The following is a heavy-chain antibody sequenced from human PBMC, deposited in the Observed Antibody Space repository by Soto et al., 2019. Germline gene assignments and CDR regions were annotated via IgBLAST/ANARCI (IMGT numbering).Heavy chain of an antibody. Sequence: HVQLVESGGGVVQPGRSLRLSCVGSGFTFGTFGMHWVRQAPGKGLEWVAVISYDGTNKNYADSVKGRLTISRDDSTNTLNLQMNSLRRDDTAVYYCAKARGGSGTPANFWGQGTLVTVSS. CDR1: GFTFGTFG. CDR3: AKARGGSGTPANF. D-gene: IGHD1-26*01. V-gene: IGHV3-30*18. CDR2: ISYDGTNK. J-gene: IGHJ4*02.